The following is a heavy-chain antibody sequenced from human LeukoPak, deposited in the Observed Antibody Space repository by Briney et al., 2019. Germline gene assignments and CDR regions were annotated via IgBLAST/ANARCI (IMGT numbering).Heavy chain of an antibody. CDR1: GFTFSSYG. J-gene: IGHJ5*02. Sequence: GGSLRLSCAASGFTFSSYGMHWVRQAPGKGLEWVAVIWYDGSNKYYADSVKGRFTISRDNSKNTLYLQMNSLRAEDTAVYYCARASRGSPLAMVRGVIIGDWFDPWGQGTLVTVSS. D-gene: IGHD3-10*01. CDR2: IWYDGSNK. CDR3: ARASRGSPLAMVRGVIIGDWFDP. V-gene: IGHV3-33*01.